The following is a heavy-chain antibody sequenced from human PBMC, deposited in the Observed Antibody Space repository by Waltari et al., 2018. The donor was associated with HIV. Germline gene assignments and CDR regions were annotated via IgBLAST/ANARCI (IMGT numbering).Heavy chain of an antibody. CDR3: AGSRSSGSSVYYGMDV. D-gene: IGHD3-22*01. CDR2: IDHSGST. Sequence: QVQLQESGPGLVKPSGTLSLTCAVSGGSITSSNWWSWVRQPPGKGLEWIGEIDHSGSTNYNPALKSRVTISLDKSKNQFSLKLSSVTAADTALYYCAGSRSSGSSVYYGMDVWGQGTTVTVSS. J-gene: IGHJ6*02. V-gene: IGHV4-4*02. CDR1: GGSITSSNW.